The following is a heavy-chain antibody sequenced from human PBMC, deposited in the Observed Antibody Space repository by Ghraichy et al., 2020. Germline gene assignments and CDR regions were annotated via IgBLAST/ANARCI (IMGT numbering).Heavy chain of an antibody. V-gene: IGHV1-69*06. CDR3: AGRYGSGSYHDY. J-gene: IGHJ4*02. D-gene: IGHD3-10*01. CDR2: IMPIFATT. CDR1: GGTFNGYV. Sequence: SVKVSCKPSGGTFNGYVITWVRQAPGQGLEWMGTIMPIFATTNYAQMFQGRVTITADRSTNTVYMELSSLRSEDTAIYYCAGRYGSGSYHDYWGQGTQITVSS.